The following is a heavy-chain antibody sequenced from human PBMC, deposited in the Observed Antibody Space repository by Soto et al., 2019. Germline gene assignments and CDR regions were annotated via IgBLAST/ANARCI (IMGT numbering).Heavy chain of an antibody. CDR2: INIDGSTT. Sequence: EVQLVESGGVSVQPGGSLRLSCAASGFSLSNYWMHWVRQAPGKGLVWVSRINIDGSTTSYADSVKGRFTISRDNAKNALYLQKNSLRDEYTAVYYCVRIRRGDGYTFGYWGQGTLVTVS. D-gene: IGHD2-21*01. CDR3: VRIRRGDGYTFGY. J-gene: IGHJ4*02. CDR1: GFSLSNYW. V-gene: IGHV3-74*01.